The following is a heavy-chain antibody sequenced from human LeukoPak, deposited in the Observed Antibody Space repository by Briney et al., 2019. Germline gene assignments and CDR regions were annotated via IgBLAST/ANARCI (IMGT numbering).Heavy chain of an antibody. CDR2: IYHSGST. CDR3: ARVLKWVAATPRHYYYYYMDV. CDR1: GYSISSGYY. D-gene: IGHD2-15*01. J-gene: IGHJ6*03. Sequence: SETLSLTCTVSGYSISSGYYWGWIRQPPGKGLEWIGSIYHSGSTYYNPSLKSRVTISVDTSKNQFSLKLSSVTAADTAVYYCARVLKWVAATPRHYYYYYMDVWGKGTTVTISS. V-gene: IGHV4-38-2*02.